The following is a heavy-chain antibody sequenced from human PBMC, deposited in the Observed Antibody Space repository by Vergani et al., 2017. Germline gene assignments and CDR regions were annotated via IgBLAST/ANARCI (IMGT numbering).Heavy chain of an antibody. V-gene: IGHV4-31*03. J-gene: IGHJ5*02. CDR2: IYYSGST. Sequence: QVQLQESGPGLVKPSQTLSLTCTVSGGSISSGGYYWSWIRQHPGKGLEWIGYIYYSGSTYYNPSLKSRVTISVDTSKNQFSLKLSSGTAADTAVYYCARAPPRRGTIFGGIDPWGQGTLVTVSS. CDR3: ARAPPRRGTIFGGIDP. CDR1: GGSISSGGYY. D-gene: IGHD3-3*01.